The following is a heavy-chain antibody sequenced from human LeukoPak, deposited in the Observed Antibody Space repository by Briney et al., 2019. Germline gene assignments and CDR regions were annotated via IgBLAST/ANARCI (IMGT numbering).Heavy chain of an antibody. J-gene: IGHJ4*02. CDR3: AKDSND. CDR2: ISSSSSYI. D-gene: IGHD1-1*01. Sequence: KGLEWVSSISSSSSYIYYADSVKGRFTISRDNAKNSLYLQMNSLRAEDTAVYYCAKDSNDWGQGTLVTVSS. V-gene: IGHV3-21*04.